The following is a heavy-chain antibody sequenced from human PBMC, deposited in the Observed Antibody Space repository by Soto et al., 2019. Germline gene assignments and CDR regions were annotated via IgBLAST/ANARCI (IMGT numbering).Heavy chain of an antibody. D-gene: IGHD3-10*01. CDR3: ARDGGTMVRGVTHDFYYYMDV. CDR1: GFTFSSYS. V-gene: IGHV3-48*01. J-gene: IGHJ6*03. CDR2: ISSSSSTI. Sequence: GGSLILSCAASGFTFSSYSMNWVRQAPGKGLEWVSYISSSSSTIYYADSVKGRFTISRDNAKNSLYLQMNSLRAEDTAVYYCARDGGTMVRGVTHDFYYYMDVWGKGTTVTVSS.